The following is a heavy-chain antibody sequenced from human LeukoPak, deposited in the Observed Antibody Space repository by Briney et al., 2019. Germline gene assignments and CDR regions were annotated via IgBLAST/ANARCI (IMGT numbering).Heavy chain of an antibody. D-gene: IGHD2-15*01. Sequence: SETPSLTCTVSGGSISRYYWSWIRQPAGKGLEWIGRIYPRGSTNDNPSLKTRVTMSVDTSKNQFSLKLTSVTAADTAVYYCARGRYCSADICSGGDAFDIWGQGTMVSVSS. CDR2: IYPRGST. CDR1: GGSISRYY. J-gene: IGHJ3*02. CDR3: ARGRYCSADICSGGDAFDI. V-gene: IGHV4-4*07.